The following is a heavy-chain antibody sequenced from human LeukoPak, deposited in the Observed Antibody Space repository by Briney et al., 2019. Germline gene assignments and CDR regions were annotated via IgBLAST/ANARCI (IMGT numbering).Heavy chain of an antibody. CDR1: GFTFGDYA. CDR3: SRDGLDYYGSGSYRGFDY. CDR2: IASETYGGTA. D-gene: IGHD3-10*01. V-gene: IGHV3-49*04. Sequence: GGSLRLSCTASGFTFGDYAMTWVRQAPGKGLEWVGFIASETYGGTAEYAASVKGRFTISRDDSKSIAYLQIHSLQSEDTAVYYCSRDGLDYYGSGSYRGFDYWGQGTLVTVSS. J-gene: IGHJ4*02.